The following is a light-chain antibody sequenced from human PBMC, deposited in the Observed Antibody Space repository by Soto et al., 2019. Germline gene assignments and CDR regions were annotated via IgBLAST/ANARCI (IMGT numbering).Light chain of an antibody. CDR1: SSNIGGGYD. CDR3: ASYGGREDMI. Sequence: QSVLTQPPSVSGAPGQRVTISCTGSSSNIGGGYDVHWYQQVPGTAPKLLIYGNSNRPSGVPDRFSGSKSGTSASLAITGLQPEDEADYFCASYGGREDMIFGGGTKLTVL. V-gene: IGLV1-40*01. CDR2: GNS. J-gene: IGLJ2*01.